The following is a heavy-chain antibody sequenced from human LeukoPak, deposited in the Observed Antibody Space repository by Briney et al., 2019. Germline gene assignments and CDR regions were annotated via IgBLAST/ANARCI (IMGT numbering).Heavy chain of an antibody. J-gene: IGHJ4*02. CDR1: GFTFSSYE. D-gene: IGHD2-21*01. CDR3: ARGDRYHIY. Sequence: GGSLRLSCAASGFTFSSYEMNWVRQAPGKGLEWVSYISSSGSTIYYADSVKGRFSISRDNAKNSLFLQMNSLRAEDTAVYYCARGDRYHIYWGQGTPVTVSS. V-gene: IGHV3-48*03. CDR2: ISSSGSTI.